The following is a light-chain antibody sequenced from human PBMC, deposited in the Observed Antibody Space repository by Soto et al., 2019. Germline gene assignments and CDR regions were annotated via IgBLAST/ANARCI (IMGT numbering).Light chain of an antibody. Sequence: IQMTQSPSSLSASVGDRVTITCQASRDIDNYLNWYQQKPGKAPNLLIYDASNLETGVPLRFSGSRSVTHFTLTIRSLQPEDIVTDYCHQYDNRPFTFGQGTKLEIK. J-gene: IGKJ2*01. CDR3: HQYDNRPFT. V-gene: IGKV1-33*01. CDR2: DAS. CDR1: RDIDNY.